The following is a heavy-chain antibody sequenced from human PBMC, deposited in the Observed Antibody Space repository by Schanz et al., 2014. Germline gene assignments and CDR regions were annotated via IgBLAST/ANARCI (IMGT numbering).Heavy chain of an antibody. CDR3: VKTDAGWRFDY. D-gene: IGHD6-19*01. CDR1: GFTFTTFA. J-gene: IGHJ4*02. V-gene: IGHV3-23*04. CDR2: ISDRGDGT. Sequence: VQLVESRGGFVQPGGSLRLSCATSGFTFTTFAMTWVRQAPGKGLEWVSGISDRGDGTNYGDSVRGRFTISRDNSRNTVYLQMNNVGVDDTATYYCVKTDAGWRFDYWGQGTLVIVSS.